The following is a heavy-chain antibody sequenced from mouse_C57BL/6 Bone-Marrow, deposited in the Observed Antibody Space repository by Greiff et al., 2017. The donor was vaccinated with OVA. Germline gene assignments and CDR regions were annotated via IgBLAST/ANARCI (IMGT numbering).Heavy chain of an antibody. CDR3: ARDRELPMDY. V-gene: IGHV5-4*01. CDR2: ISDGGSYT. D-gene: IGHD3-1*01. J-gene: IGHJ4*01. CDR1: GFTFSSYA. Sequence: DVHLVESGGGLVKPGGSLKLSCAASGFTFSSYAMSWVRQTPEKRLEWVATISDGGSYTYYPDNVKGRFTISRDNAKNNLYLQMSHLKSEDTAMYYCARDRELPMDYWGQGTSVTVSS.